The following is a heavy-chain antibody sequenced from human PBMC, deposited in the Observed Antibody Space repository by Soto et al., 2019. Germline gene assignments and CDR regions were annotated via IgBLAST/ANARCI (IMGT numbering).Heavy chain of an antibody. J-gene: IGHJ4*02. D-gene: IGHD3-10*01. Sequence: VQLVESGGGLVQPGGSLRLSCAASGFTFSSYSMNWVRQAPGKGLEWVSYISSSSSTIYYADSVKGRFTISRDNAKNSLYLQMNSLRAEDTAVYYCARGAARGVDYWGQGTLVTVSS. CDR1: GFTFSSYS. CDR3: ARGAARGVDY. V-gene: IGHV3-48*01. CDR2: ISSSSSTI.